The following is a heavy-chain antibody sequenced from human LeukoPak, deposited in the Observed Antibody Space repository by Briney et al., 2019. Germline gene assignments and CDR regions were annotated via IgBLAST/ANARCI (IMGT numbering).Heavy chain of an antibody. CDR2: IRGSGGST. V-gene: IGHV3-23*01. CDR1: GFTFSSYS. D-gene: IGHD6-13*01. CDR3: AKDRLGIAAAHAFDI. J-gene: IGHJ3*02. Sequence: GGSPRLSCAASGFTFSSYSMNWVRQAPGKGLEWVSAIRGSGGSTYYADSVKGRFTSSRDNSKNTLYLQLNSLRAEDTAVYYCAKDRLGIAAAHAFDIWGQGTMVTVSS.